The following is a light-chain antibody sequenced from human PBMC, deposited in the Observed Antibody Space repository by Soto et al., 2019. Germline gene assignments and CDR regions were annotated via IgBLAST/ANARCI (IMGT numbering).Light chain of an antibody. J-gene: IGKJ4*01. CDR1: QSVRTF. Sequence: EIVLTQSPATLSLSPGESATLSCKASQSVRTFLAWYQQKPGQTPRLLLYDASKRATGIPARFSGSGSGTVFTLTNSSLEPEDFAVYYCQQRSNWPRALSFGGGTKVEI. CDR3: QQRSNWPRALS. CDR2: DAS. V-gene: IGKV3-11*01.